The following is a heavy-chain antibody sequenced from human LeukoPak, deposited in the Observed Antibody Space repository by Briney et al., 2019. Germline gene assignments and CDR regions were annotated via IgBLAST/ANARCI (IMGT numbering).Heavy chain of an antibody. D-gene: IGHD3-9*01. Sequence: KPSETLSLTCTVSGGSISSSSYYWGWIRQPPGKGLEWIGSIYYSGSTYYNPSLKSRVTISVDTSKNQFSLKLSSVTAADTAVYYCARDLVESTDYDILTGYYHDAFDIWGQGTMVTVSS. CDR2: IYYSGST. J-gene: IGHJ3*02. V-gene: IGHV4-39*07. CDR1: GGSISSSSYY. CDR3: ARDLVESTDYDILTGYYHDAFDI.